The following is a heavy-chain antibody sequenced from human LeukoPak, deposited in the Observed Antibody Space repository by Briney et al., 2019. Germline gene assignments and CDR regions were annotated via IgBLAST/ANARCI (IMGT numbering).Heavy chain of an antibody. V-gene: IGHV3-23*01. CDR2: ISTSGGST. J-gene: IGHJ4*02. D-gene: IGHD6-19*01. Sequence: PGGSLRLSCAASGFTFSNYAMSWVRQAPGKGLEWVSGISTSGGSTYYADSVKGRFTISRDNSKNTLYLQINSLRTDDTAVFYCARGGLGSAFDNWGQGTLVTVSS. CDR1: GFTFSNYA. CDR3: ARGGLGSAFDN.